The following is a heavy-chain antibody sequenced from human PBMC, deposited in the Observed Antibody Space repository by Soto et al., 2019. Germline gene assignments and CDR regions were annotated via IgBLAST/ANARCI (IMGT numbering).Heavy chain of an antibody. CDR2: MSTSGSYI. Sequence: GGSLRLSCAVSGFAFTSYYMNWVHQAPGKGLEWVSSMSTSGSYIYYADSVKGRFTISRDNAKNSLYLQMNSLSAEDTAVYYCARPGCSDNTCFHYFDYWGQGTLVTVSS. V-gene: IGHV3-21*01. CDR1: GFAFTSYY. D-gene: IGHD5-12*01. CDR3: ARPGCSDNTCFHYFDY. J-gene: IGHJ4*02.